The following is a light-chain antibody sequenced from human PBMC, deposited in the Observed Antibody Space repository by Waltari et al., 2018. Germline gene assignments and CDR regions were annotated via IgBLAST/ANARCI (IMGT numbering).Light chain of an antibody. J-gene: IGLJ3*02. CDR2: EVK. V-gene: IGLV2-14*01. CDR1: INDIGRFDF. Sequence: QSALTQTASVSASPGQSITMSCTGTINDIGRFDFVSWYQQHPGQAPRLLIYEVKYRPSGVSDRFSVSKSDNPASLTIFGLQAEDEADYYCSSYTTRSTWVFGGGTKLTVL. CDR3: SSYTTRSTWV.